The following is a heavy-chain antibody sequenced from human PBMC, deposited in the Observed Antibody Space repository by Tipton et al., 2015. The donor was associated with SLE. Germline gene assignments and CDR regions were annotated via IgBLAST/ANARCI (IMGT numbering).Heavy chain of an antibody. CDR1: GGSISSSSYY. CDR3: ARMWVANWGSGIVSFDI. Sequence: GLVKPSETLSLTCTVSGGSISSSSYYWGWIRQPPGKGLEWIGSIYYSGSTYYNPSLKSRVTISVDTSKNQFSLKLSSVTAADTAVYYCARMWVANWGSGIVSFDIWGQGTMVTVSS. V-gene: IGHV4-39*07. D-gene: IGHD7-27*01. CDR2: IYYSGST. J-gene: IGHJ3*02.